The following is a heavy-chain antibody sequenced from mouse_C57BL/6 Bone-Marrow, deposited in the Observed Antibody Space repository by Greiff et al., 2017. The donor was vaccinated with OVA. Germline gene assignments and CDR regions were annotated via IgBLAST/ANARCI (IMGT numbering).Heavy chain of an antibody. Sequence: QVQLKESGPELVKPGASVKLSCKASGYTFTSYDINWVKQRPGQGLEWIGWIYPRDGSTKYNEKFKGKATLTVDTSSSTAYMELHSLTSEDSAVYFCARGSITTVVAENWYFDVWGTGTTVTVSS. CDR3: ARGSITTVVAENWYFDV. J-gene: IGHJ1*03. CDR1: GYTFTSYD. V-gene: IGHV1-85*01. D-gene: IGHD1-1*01. CDR2: IYPRDGST.